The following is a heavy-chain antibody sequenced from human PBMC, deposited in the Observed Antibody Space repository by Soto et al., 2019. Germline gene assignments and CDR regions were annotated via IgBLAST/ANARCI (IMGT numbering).Heavy chain of an antibody. CDR1: GGSISSTTW. J-gene: IGHJ4*02. CDR3: AAAPRY. Sequence: SETLSLTCAVSGGSISSTTWWSWVRQPPGKGLEWIGEIHHDGSTNYNPSLKSRVIISVDTSKNQFSLRLTSVTAADTAVYYCAAAPRYWGQGTLVTVSS. D-gene: IGHD2-15*01. CDR2: IHHDGST. V-gene: IGHV4-4*02.